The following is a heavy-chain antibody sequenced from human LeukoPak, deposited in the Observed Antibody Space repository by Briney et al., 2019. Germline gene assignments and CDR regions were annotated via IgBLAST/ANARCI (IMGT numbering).Heavy chain of an antibody. CDR2: IYYSGST. V-gene: IGHV4-39*01. D-gene: IGHD3-22*01. CDR3: ARYESSAYGIDV. CDR1: GGSISSSSSY. J-gene: IGHJ2*01. Sequence: SETLSLTCTVSGGSISSSSSYWGWIRQPPGMGLEWIVSIYYSGSTYYNPSLKSRVTISVYTSKNQFSLKVSSVAAADTAVYYCARYESSAYGIDVWGRGTLVTVSS.